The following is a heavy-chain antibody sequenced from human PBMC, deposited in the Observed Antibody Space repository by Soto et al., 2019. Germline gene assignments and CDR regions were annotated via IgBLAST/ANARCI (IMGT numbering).Heavy chain of an antibody. Sequence: QVQLQESGPGLVKPSQTLSLTCTVSGGSISSGDYYLSWIRQPPGKGLEWIGYIYYSGSTYYNPSLKSRVTISVDTSKNQFSLKLSSVTAADTAVYYCARDRLGHYYYYGMDVWGQGTTVTVSS. D-gene: IGHD3-22*01. J-gene: IGHJ6*02. V-gene: IGHV4-30-4*01. CDR1: GGSISSGDYY. CDR3: ARDRLGHYYYYGMDV. CDR2: IYYSGST.